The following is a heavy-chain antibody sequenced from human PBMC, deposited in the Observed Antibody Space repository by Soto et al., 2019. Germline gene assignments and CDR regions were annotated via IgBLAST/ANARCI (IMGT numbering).Heavy chain of an antibody. CDR2: IKRKTDGGTT. Sequence: EVQLVDSGGGLVKPGGSLRLSCAASGFTFSDAWMSWVRQAPGTGLEWIGRIKRKTDGGTTDYAAPVKGRFTISRDDSKNTLYLQMNSLKTEDTAVYYCTTHFFSFDDLRSYYYGMDVWGQGATVTVSS. D-gene: IGHD3-16*01. CDR1: GFTFSDAW. J-gene: IGHJ6*02. CDR3: TTHFFSFDDLRSYYYGMDV. V-gene: IGHV3-15*01.